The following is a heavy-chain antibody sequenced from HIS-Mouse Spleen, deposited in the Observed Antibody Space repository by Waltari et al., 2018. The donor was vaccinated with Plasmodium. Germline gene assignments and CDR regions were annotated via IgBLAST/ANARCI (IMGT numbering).Heavy chain of an antibody. V-gene: IGHV4-34*01. Sequence: QVQLQQRGAGLLKPSETLSLTCAVYGGSFSGYYWRWIRQPPGKGLEWIGEIKHSGSTNDTPSLKSRGTIAVDTSKNQFSRKLSSVIAADTAVYYCARVTSSGVYWYFDLWGRGTLVTVSS. J-gene: IGHJ2*01. CDR3: ARVTSSGVYWYFDL. CDR2: IKHSGST. D-gene: IGHD3-3*01. CDR1: GGSFSGYY.